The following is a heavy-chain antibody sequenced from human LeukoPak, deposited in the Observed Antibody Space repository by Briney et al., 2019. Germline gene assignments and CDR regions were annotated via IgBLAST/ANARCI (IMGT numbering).Heavy chain of an antibody. CDR3: AKERTGYCSSTSCSFFDY. CDR2: IRYDGSNK. J-gene: IGHJ4*02. CDR1: GFTFSSYG. Sequence: GGSLRLSCAASGFTFSSYGMHWVRQAPGKGLEGVAFIRYDGSNKYYADSVKGRFTISRDNSKNTLYLQMNSLRAEDTAVYYCAKERTGYCSSTSCSFFDYWGQGTLVTVSS. D-gene: IGHD2-2*03. V-gene: IGHV3-30*02.